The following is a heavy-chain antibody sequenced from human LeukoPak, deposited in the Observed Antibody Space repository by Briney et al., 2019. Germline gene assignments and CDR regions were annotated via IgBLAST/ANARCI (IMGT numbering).Heavy chain of an antibody. CDR2: IIPIFGTA. CDR1: GGTFSSYA. CDR3: ARDPLEGAAFFDY. Sequence: SVKVSCKASGGTFSSYAISWVRQAPGQGLEWMGGIIPIFGTANYAQKFQGRVTITTDESTSTAYMELSSLRSEDTAVYYCARDPLEGAAFFDYWGQGTLVTVSS. V-gene: IGHV1-69*05. D-gene: IGHD2-15*01. J-gene: IGHJ4*02.